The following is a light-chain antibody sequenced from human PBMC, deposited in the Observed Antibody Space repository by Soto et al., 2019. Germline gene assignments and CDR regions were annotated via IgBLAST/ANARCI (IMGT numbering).Light chain of an antibody. V-gene: IGKV3-11*01. J-gene: IGKJ3*01. Sequence: EIVLTQSPATLSLSPGERATLSCRASQSVSSYLAWYQQKPGLAPRLLIYDASNRATGIPARFSGSGSGTDFTLTISSLEPEDFAVYYCQRRAFGPGTKVDIK. CDR2: DAS. CDR1: QSVSSY. CDR3: QRRA.